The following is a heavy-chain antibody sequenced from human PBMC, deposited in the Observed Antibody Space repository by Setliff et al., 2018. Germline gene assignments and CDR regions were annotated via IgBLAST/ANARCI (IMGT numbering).Heavy chain of an antibody. CDR2: IYYSGST. CDR1: GGSISSGGYY. D-gene: IGHD3-10*01. Sequence: LSLTCTVSGGSISSGGYYWSWIRQHPGKGLEWIGYIYYSGSTYYNPSLKSRVTISVDTSKNQFSLKLSSVTAADTAVYYCARGAPPRVWYNYYYMDVWGKGTTVTVSS. V-gene: IGHV4-31*03. J-gene: IGHJ6*03. CDR3: ARGAPPRVWYNYYYMDV.